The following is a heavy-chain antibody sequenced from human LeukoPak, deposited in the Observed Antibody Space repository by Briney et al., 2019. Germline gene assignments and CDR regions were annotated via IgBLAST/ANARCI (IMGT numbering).Heavy chain of an antibody. Sequence: GGSLRLSCAASGFTISSYAMTWVRQAPGKGLEWVSLISGSATYYADSVKGRFTISRDNSKSTLYLEMKSLRVEDTALFYCAKGPQVGSGYHPDYWGQGTLVTVSS. D-gene: IGHD3-22*01. V-gene: IGHV3-23*01. J-gene: IGHJ4*02. CDR2: ISGSAT. CDR1: GFTISSYA. CDR3: AKGPQVGSGYHPDY.